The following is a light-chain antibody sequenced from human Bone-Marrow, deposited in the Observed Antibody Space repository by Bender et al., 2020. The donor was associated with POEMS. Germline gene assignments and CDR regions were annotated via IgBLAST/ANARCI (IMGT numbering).Light chain of an antibody. Sequence: QSVLTQPPSVSAAPGQKVTISCSGSSSNIGNNYVSWYQQLPGTAPKLLIYENNKRPSGIPDRFSGSKSGTSATLGITGLQTGDEGDYYCQSYDNSLGGWVFGGGTKLTVL. V-gene: IGLV1-51*02. J-gene: IGLJ3*02. CDR2: ENN. CDR3: QSYDNSLGGWV. CDR1: SSNIGNNY.